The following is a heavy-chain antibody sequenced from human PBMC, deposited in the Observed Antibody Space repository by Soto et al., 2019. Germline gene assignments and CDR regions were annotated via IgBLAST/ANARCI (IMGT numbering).Heavy chain of an antibody. D-gene: IGHD4-17*01. Sequence: LRLSCAAAGFTFSSYAMHWVRHAPGNGLEWVAVISYDGSNKYYADSVKGRFTISRDNSKNTLYLQMNSLRAEDTAVYYCAREGFHGDYGAFDIWGQGTMVTVSS. V-gene: IGHV3-30-3*01. CDR2: ISYDGSNK. CDR1: GFTFSSYA. J-gene: IGHJ3*02. CDR3: AREGFHGDYGAFDI.